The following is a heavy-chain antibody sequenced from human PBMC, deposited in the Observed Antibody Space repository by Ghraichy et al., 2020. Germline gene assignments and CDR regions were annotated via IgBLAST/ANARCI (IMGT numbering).Heavy chain of an antibody. V-gene: IGHV4-39*01. CDR1: GGSISSSSYY. Sequence: SETLSLTCTVSGGSISSSSYYWGWIRQPPGKGLEWIGSIYYSGSTYYNPSLKSRVTISVDTSKNQFSLKLSSVTAADTAVYYCARHGPPGLLLLDWFDPWGQGTLVTVSS. CDR3: ARHGPPGLLLLDWFDP. CDR2: IYYSGST. J-gene: IGHJ5*02. D-gene: IGHD2-15*01.